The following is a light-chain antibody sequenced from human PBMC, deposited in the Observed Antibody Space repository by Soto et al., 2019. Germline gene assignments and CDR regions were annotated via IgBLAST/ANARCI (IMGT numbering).Light chain of an antibody. J-gene: IGKJ5*01. V-gene: IGKV3-20*01. CDR1: QSVSSTY. CDR2: RTS. Sequence: EIVLTQSPGPLSLSPGERATLSCRASQSVSSTYLAWYQQKPGQAPRLLIYRTSTRATGIPDRFSGSGSGTDFTLTISRLEPEDFAVYYCQQFVSSVTFGQGTRLDIK. CDR3: QQFVSSVT.